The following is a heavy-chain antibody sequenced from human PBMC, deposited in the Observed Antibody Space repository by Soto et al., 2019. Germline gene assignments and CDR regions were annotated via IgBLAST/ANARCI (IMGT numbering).Heavy chain of an antibody. CDR2: IYPGDFDT. Sequence: GESLRISCNGSGYSFTSYWIGWVRQMPGKGLEWMGIIYPGDFDTRYSPSFQGQVTISADKSISTAYLQWSSLKASDTATYYCARCDSNYRGHYYYCMDVWGQGTTVTVSS. J-gene: IGHJ6*02. CDR1: GYSFTSYW. V-gene: IGHV5-51*01. D-gene: IGHD4-4*01. CDR3: ARCDSNYRGHYYYCMDV.